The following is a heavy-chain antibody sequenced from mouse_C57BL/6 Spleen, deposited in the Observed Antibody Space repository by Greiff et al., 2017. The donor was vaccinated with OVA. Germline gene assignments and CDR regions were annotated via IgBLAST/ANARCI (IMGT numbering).Heavy chain of an antibody. J-gene: IGHJ1*03. CDR3: AREEYYGSSLWYFDV. CDR1: GYTFTSYW. D-gene: IGHD1-1*01. V-gene: IGHV1-64*01. CDR2: IHPNSGST. Sequence: VQLQQSGAELVKPGASVKLSCKASGYTFTSYWMHWVKQRPGQGLEWIGMIHPNSGSTNYNEKFKSKATLTVDKSSSTAYMQLSSLTSEDSAFYDGAREEYYGSSLWYFDVWGTGTTVTVSS.